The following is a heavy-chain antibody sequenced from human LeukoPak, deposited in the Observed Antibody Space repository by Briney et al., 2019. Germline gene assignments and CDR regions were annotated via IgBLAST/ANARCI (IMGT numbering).Heavy chain of an antibody. Sequence: GGSLRLSCAASGFTFSSYAMHWVRQAPGKGLEWVAVISYDGSNKYYADSVKGRFTISRDNSKNTLYLQMNSLRAEDTAVYYCAKDPGRAYYYYGMDVWGQGTTVTVSS. CDR3: AKDPGRAYYYYGMDV. CDR2: ISYDGSNK. CDR1: GFTFSSYA. V-gene: IGHV3-30*04. J-gene: IGHJ6*02.